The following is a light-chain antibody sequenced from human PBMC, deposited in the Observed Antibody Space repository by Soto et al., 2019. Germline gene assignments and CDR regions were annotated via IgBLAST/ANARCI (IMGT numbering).Light chain of an antibody. J-gene: IGLJ2*01. V-gene: IGLV2-14*03. CDR1: SSDVGGYNY. CDR2: DVR. CDR3: SSYTSSNTVI. Sequence: QSALTQPASVSGSPGQSITSSCTGTSSDVGGYNYISWYQQHPGKAPKFIIYDVRNRPSGVSNRFSGSRSGNTASLTISGLQAEDEADYYCSSYTSSNTVIFGGGTKVTVL.